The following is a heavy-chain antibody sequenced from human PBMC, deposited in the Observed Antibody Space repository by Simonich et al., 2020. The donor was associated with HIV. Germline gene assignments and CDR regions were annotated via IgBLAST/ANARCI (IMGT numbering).Heavy chain of an antibody. J-gene: IGHJ3*02. CDR3: ARDSDTTEIGLGPLKGGFDI. D-gene: IGHD1-26*01. Sequence: QEQLVQSGAEVKKPGASVKVSCKASGYTFTGYYLHWVRQAPGRGLEGMGVINPKRGDTNYAQKFQGRVTMTRDTAISTVDMELSRLRADDTAVYYWARDSDTTEIGLGPLKGGFDIWGQGTMVTVSS. CDR2: INPKRGDT. V-gene: IGHV1-2*02. CDR1: GYTFTGYY.